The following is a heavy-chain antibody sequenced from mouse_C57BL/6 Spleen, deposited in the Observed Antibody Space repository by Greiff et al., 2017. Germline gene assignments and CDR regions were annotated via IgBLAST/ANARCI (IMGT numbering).Heavy chain of an antibody. CDR3: LTTVVATGFDY. V-gene: IGHV1-81*01. Sequence: QVQLQQSGAELARPGASVKLSCKASGYTFTSYGISWVKQRTGQGLEWIGEIYPRSGNTYYNEKFKGKDTLTADKSSSTAYMELRSLTSEDSAVYFCLTTVVATGFDYWGQGTTLTVSS. CDR2: IYPRSGNT. CDR1: GYTFTSYG. D-gene: IGHD1-1*01. J-gene: IGHJ2*01.